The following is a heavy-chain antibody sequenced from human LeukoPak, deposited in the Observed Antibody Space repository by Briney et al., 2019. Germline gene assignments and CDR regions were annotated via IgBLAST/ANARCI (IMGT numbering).Heavy chain of an antibody. D-gene: IGHD3-3*01. J-gene: IGHJ4*02. CDR3: AARDFWSGPASDY. CDR2: IRYDGSEK. CDR1: GFTFSSYG. Sequence: GGSLRLSCAASGFTFSSYGTHWVRQAPGKGLEWVAFIRYDGSEKYYADSVKGRFTISRDNSKNTLYLQMNRLRVEDTAVYYCAARDFWSGPASDYWGQGTLVTVSS. V-gene: IGHV3-30*02.